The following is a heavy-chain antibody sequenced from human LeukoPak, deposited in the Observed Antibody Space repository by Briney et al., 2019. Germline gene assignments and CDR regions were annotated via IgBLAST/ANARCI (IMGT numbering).Heavy chain of an antibody. D-gene: IGHD2-8*02. CDR1: GFTFSKNG. V-gene: IGHV3-23*01. Sequence: PGWTLSLSCPASGFTFSKNGMTWVRQAPGKGLEGVSAISGSGGNTYYADSVRGRFTISRENSKSTLSLQMNSLRAEDTAIYYCATYRQVLLPFESWGKGTLVTVSS. CDR3: ATYRQVLLPFES. CDR2: ISGSGGNT. J-gene: IGHJ4*02.